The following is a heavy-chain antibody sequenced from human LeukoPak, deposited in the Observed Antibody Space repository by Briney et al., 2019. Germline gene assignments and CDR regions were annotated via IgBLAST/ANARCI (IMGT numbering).Heavy chain of an antibody. Sequence: GGSLRLSCAASGFTFSSYSMNWVRQAPGKGLEWVSYISSSRSTIYYADSVKGRFTISRDNAKNSLYLQMNSLRAEDTAVYYCASSGYSGYDLQYYFDYWGQGTLVTVSS. V-gene: IGHV3-48*04. CDR3: ASSGYSGYDLQYYFDY. J-gene: IGHJ4*02. CDR1: GFTFSSYS. CDR2: ISSSRSTI. D-gene: IGHD5-12*01.